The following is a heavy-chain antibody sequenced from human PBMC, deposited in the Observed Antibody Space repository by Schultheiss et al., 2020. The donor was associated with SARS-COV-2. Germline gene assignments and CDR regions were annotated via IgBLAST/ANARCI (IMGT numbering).Heavy chain of an antibody. CDR1: GFTVSDNY. CDR3: ARLGCSSTSCYTTDY. Sequence: GGSLRLSCAVSGFTVSDNYMIWVRQAPGKGLEWVSVIYRGGSTYYADSVKGRFTISRDNSKNSLYLQMNSLRDEDTAVYYCARLGCSSTSCYTTDYWGQGTLVTVSS. CDR2: IYRGGST. V-gene: IGHV3-66*04. J-gene: IGHJ4*02. D-gene: IGHD2-2*02.